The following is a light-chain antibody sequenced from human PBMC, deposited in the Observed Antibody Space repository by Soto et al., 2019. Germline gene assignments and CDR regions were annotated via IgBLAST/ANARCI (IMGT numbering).Light chain of an antibody. J-gene: IGKJ1*01. CDR3: QQYGGSPQT. V-gene: IGKV3-20*01. CDR2: GAS. CDR1: QSVSKY. Sequence: ENVLTQSPGTPAFFSGEGANLSCRASQSVSKYLAWYQQKPGQAPRLLIYGASSRATGIPDSFSGSGSGTDFTLTISRLEPEDFAVYYCQQYGGSPQTFGQGTK.